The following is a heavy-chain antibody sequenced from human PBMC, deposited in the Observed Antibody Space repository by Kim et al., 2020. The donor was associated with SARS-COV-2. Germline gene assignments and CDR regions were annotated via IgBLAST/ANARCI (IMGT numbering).Heavy chain of an antibody. V-gene: IGHV4-39*01. CDR2: T. D-gene: IGHD1-26*01. Sequence: THYSTSISSRVTISVDTSKNQFSLKLGSVTAADTAVYYCAGGKWELLDYWGQGTLVTVSS. J-gene: IGHJ4*02. CDR3: AGGKWELLDY.